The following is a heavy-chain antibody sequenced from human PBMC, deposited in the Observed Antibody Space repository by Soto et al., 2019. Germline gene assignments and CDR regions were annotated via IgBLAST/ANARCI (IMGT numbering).Heavy chain of an antibody. V-gene: IGHV4-59*08. D-gene: IGHD4-17*01. Sequence: QVQLQESGPGLVKPSETLSLTCTVSGGSISSYYWSWIRQPPGKGLEWIGYIYYSGSTNYNPSPKSRVTISVDTSKNQFSLKLSSVTAADTAVYYCAGVTTTAFAFDIWGQGTMVTVSS. CDR1: GGSISSYY. CDR2: IYYSGST. J-gene: IGHJ3*02. CDR3: AGVTTTAFAFDI.